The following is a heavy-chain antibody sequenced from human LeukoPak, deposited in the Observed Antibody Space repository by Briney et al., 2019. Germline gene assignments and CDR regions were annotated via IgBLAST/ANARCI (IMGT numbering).Heavy chain of an antibody. D-gene: IGHD2-15*01. J-gene: IGHJ6*02. CDR2: ISYDGSNK. Sequence: GGSLRLSCAASGFTFSSYGMHWVRQAPGKGLEWVAVISYDGSNKYYADSVKGRFTISRDNSKNTLYLQMNSLRAEDTAVYYCAKVPAITPSYCSGGSCYGYYYYYGMDVWGQGTTVTVSS. CDR1: GFTFSSYG. V-gene: IGHV3-30*18. CDR3: AKVPAITPSYCSGGSCYGYYYYYGMDV.